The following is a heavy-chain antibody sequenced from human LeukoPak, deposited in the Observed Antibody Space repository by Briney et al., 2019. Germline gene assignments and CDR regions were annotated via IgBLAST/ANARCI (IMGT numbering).Heavy chain of an antibody. J-gene: IGHJ4*02. CDR2: IYYSGST. CDR3: ARSIAALAAVLDY. V-gene: IGHV4-59*01. Sequence: SETLSLTCTVSGGSISSYYWSWIRQPPGKGLEWIGYIYYSGSTNCNPSLKSRVTISVDTSKNQSSLKLSSVTAADTAVYYCARSIAALAAVLDYWGQGTLVTVSS. D-gene: IGHD6-6*01. CDR1: GGSISSYY.